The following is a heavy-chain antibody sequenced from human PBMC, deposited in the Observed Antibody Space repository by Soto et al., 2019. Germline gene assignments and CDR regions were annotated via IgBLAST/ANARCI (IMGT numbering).Heavy chain of an antibody. V-gene: IGHV4-39*01. Sequence: SETLSLTCTVSGGSISSSSYYWGWIRQPPGKGLEWIGSIYYSGSTYYNPSLKSRVTISVDTSKNQFSLKLSSVTAADTAVYYCARLLMVRGVTSGPYFDYWGQGTLVTVSS. CDR2: IYYSGST. J-gene: IGHJ4*02. CDR1: GGSISSSSYY. CDR3: ARLLMVRGVTSGPYFDY. D-gene: IGHD3-10*01.